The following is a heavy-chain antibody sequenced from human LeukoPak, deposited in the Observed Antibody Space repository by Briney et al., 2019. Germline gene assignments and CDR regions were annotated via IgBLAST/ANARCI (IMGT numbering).Heavy chain of an antibody. Sequence: GGSLRLSCAASGFTFSSYWMHWVRQAPGKGLVWVSRINSDGSSTIYADSVKGRFTISRDNAKNTLYLQMNSLRAEDTAVYYCARDRSFYGDSYYGMDVWGQGTTVTVSS. CDR2: INSDGSST. CDR1: GFTFSSYW. V-gene: IGHV3-74*01. CDR3: ARDRSFYGDSYYGMDV. D-gene: IGHD4-17*01. J-gene: IGHJ6*02.